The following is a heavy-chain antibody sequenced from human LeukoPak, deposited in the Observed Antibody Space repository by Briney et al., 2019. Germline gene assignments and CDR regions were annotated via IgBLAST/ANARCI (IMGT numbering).Heavy chain of an antibody. Sequence: PSETLSLTCAVYGGSFSGYYWSWIRQPPGKGLEWIGEINHSGSTNYNPSLKSRVTISVDTSKSQFSLKLSSVTAADTAVYYCARGPGSYGPIDYWGQGTLVTVSS. V-gene: IGHV4-34*01. CDR1: GGSFSGYY. J-gene: IGHJ4*02. D-gene: IGHD5-18*01. CDR2: INHSGST. CDR3: ARGPGSYGPIDY.